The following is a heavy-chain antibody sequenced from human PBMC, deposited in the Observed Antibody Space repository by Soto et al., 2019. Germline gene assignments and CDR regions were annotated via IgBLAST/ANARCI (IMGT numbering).Heavy chain of an antibody. Sequence: LYLTRTLSSATMSNGRSSRRWNRQHPGKGLEWIGYMFYSGFTYYHPSLKSRVNISADTSKNQFSLRLTSVTPADTAVYYCARDNGYGHFDSWVQGTLVTASS. CDR3: ARDNGYGHFDS. J-gene: IGHJ4*02. D-gene: IGHD5-12*01. CDR2: MFYSGFT. CDR1: SATMSNGRSS. V-gene: IGHV4-31*02.